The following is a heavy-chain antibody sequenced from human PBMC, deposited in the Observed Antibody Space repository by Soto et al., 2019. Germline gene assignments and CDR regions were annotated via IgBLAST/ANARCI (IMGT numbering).Heavy chain of an antibody. V-gene: IGHV3-23*01. J-gene: IGHJ6*02. D-gene: IGHD6-19*01. CDR3: AKDGLKQGLGDYYYYGLDV. CDR2: ISGSGGST. CDR1: GFTFSSYA. Sequence: EVQLLESGGGLVQPGGSLRLSCAASGFTFSSYAMSWVRQAPGKGLEWVSAISGSGGSTYYADSVKGRFTISRDNSENTLYLQMNSLRAEDTAVYYCAKDGLKQGLGDYYYYGLDVWGQGTTVTVSS.